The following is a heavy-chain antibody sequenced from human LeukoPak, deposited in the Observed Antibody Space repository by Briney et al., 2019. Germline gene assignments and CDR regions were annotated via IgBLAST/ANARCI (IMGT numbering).Heavy chain of an antibody. Sequence: ASVKVSCKASGYTFTSYAMHWVRQAPGQRLEWMGWLNAGNCNTKYSQKFQGRVTTTRDTSASTAYMELSSLRSEDTAVYYCARELYCSSTSCYDGMDVWGQATTVTVSS. D-gene: IGHD2-2*01. CDR2: LNAGNCNT. CDR1: GYTFTSYA. J-gene: IGHJ6*02. CDR3: ARELYCSSTSCYDGMDV. V-gene: IGHV1-3*01.